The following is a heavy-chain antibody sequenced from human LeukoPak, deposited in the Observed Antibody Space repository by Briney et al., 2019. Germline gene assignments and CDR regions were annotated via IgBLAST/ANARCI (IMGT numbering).Heavy chain of an antibody. Sequence: GASVKVSCKASGGTFSSYAISWVRQAPGQGLEWMGGIIPIFGTAKYAQKVQGRVTMSTDESTSTAYMELSSLRSEDTAVYYCAREGSITVFGVAQPGGAFDIWGQGTMVTVSS. CDR1: GGTFSSYA. J-gene: IGHJ3*02. V-gene: IGHV1-69*05. CDR2: IIPIFGTA. D-gene: IGHD3-3*01. CDR3: AREGSITVFGVAQPGGAFDI.